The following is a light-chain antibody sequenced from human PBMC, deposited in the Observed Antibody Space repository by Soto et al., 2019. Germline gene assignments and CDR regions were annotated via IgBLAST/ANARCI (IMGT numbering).Light chain of an antibody. V-gene: IGKV3-20*01. CDR3: QQYGNSPQT. J-gene: IGKJ1*01. Sequence: EIVLTQSPATLSLSPGERATLSCRASQSVSSYLAWYQQKPGQAPRLLIYDASIRATGIPDRFSGSGSGTDFSLTISRLEPEDFAVYYCQQYGNSPQTFGQGTKVDNK. CDR2: DAS. CDR1: QSVSSY.